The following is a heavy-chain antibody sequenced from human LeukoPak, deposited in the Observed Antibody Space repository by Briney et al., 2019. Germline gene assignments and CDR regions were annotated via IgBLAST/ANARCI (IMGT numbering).Heavy chain of an antibody. V-gene: IGHV1-69*06. CDR3: ARDQKVGATPYFGMDV. D-gene: IGHD1-26*01. Sequence: ASVKVSCKASGGAFSSYAINWVRQAPGLGLEWMGRIIPMFGTVNYEQKFQGRVTIIADKFTSTAYMELSSLRFEDTAMYYCARDQKVGATPYFGMDVWGQGTTVTVSS. CDR2: IIPMFGTV. CDR1: GGAFSSYA. J-gene: IGHJ6*02.